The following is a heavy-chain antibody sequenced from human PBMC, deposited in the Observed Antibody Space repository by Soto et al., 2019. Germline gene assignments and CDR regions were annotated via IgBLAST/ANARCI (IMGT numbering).Heavy chain of an antibody. CDR1: GYTFTIYG. D-gene: IGHD1-1*01. CDR3: ARVGGIYHTYYYGRDV. V-gene: IGHV1-18*01. J-gene: IGHJ6*02. Sequence: QVRLVQSVAEVKKPGASVKVSCKASGYTFTIYGISWVRQAPGQGLEWMGWISAYNGNTNYAQKLQGRVTMTTDTSTSTAYMELRSLRSDDTAVYYCARVGGIYHTYYYGRDVWGQGTTVTVSS. CDR2: ISAYNGNT.